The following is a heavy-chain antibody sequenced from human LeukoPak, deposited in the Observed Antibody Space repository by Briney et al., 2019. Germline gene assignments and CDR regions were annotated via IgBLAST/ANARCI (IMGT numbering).Heavy chain of an antibody. Sequence: GRSLRLSCAASGFTFSDYYMSRIRQAPRKGLHPASYISSSGSTIYYADSVKGRFTISRDNAKNSLYLQMNSLRAEDTAVYYCARDRRPGKQQLVFDYWGQGTLVTVSS. D-gene: IGHD6-13*01. CDR1: GFTFSDYY. V-gene: IGHV3-11*01. J-gene: IGHJ4*02. CDR3: ARDRRPGKQQLVFDY. CDR2: ISSSGSTI.